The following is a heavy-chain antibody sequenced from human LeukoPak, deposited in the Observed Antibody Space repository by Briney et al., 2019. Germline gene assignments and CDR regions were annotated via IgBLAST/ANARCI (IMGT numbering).Heavy chain of an antibody. V-gene: IGHV4-34*01. CDR3: ARGGYGDYGYYYGMDV. CDR1: GGSSSGYY. CDR2: INHSGSA. J-gene: IGHJ6*02. Sequence: SETLSLTCAVYGGSSSGYYWSWIRQPPGKGLEWIGEINHSGSANYNPSLKSRVTISVDTSKNQFSLKLSSVTAADTAVYYCARGGYGDYGYYYGMDVWGQGTTVTVSS. D-gene: IGHD4-17*01.